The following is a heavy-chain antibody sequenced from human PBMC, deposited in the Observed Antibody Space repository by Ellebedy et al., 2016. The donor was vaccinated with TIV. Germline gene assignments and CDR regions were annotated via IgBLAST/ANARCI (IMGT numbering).Heavy chain of an antibody. CDR3: ARDSRGRWTPFDH. D-gene: IGHD4-23*01. V-gene: IGHV3-33*01. J-gene: IGHJ4*02. CDR2: IWYDGTYA. CDR1: GFSFSSYG. Sequence: GESLKISCAASGFSFSSYGMHWVRQSPGKGLEWMAFIWYDGTYASDAESVEGRFSISRDNSKNTLYLHMKSLRAEDTAIYYCARDSRGRWTPFDHWGQGTVVAVSS.